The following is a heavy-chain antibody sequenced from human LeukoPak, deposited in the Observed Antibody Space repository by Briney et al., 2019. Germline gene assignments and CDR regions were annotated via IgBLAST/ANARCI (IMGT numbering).Heavy chain of an antibody. CDR2: ISSSGSTI. CDR1: GFTFSSYA. CDR3: AKGDTTWELPHDY. D-gene: IGHD1-26*01. J-gene: IGHJ4*02. V-gene: IGHV3-48*03. Sequence: GGSLRLSCAASGFTFSSYAMSWVRQAPGKGLEWVSYISSSGSTIYYADSVKGRFTISRDNAKNSLYLQMNSLRAEDTAVYYCAKGDTTWELPHDYWGQGTLVTVSS.